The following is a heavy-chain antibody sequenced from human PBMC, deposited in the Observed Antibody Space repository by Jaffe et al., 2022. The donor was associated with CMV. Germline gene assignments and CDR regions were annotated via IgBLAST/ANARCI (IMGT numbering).Heavy chain of an antibody. D-gene: IGHD6-13*01. CDR2: INPSGGST. Sequence: QVQLVQSGAEVKKPGASVKVSCKASGYTFTSYYMHWVRQAPGQGLEWMGIINPSGGSTSYAQKFQGRVTMTRDTSTSTVYMELSSLRSEDTAVYYCARGGTYSSSWWVTAGNWFDPWGQGTLVTVSS. CDR1: GYTFTSYY. CDR3: ARGGTYSSSWWVTAGNWFDP. V-gene: IGHV1-46*01. J-gene: IGHJ5*02.